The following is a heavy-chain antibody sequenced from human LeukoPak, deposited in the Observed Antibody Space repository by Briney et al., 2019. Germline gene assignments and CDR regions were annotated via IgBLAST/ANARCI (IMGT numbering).Heavy chain of an antibody. D-gene: IGHD3-10*01. CDR2: FDPEDGET. CDR3: ATARVNSVGNVWFDP. CDR1: VYTLTELS. Sequence: GASVNVSFKFSVYTLTELSMHWVRQAPGKGLEWMGGFDPEDGETIYAQKFQGRVTMTEDTSTDTAYMELSSLRSEDAAVYYCATARVNSVGNVWFDPWGQGTLVTVSS. J-gene: IGHJ5*02. V-gene: IGHV1-24*01.